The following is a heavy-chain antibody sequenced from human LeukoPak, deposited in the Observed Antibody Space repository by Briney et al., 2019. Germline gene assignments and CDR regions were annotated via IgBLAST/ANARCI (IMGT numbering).Heavy chain of an antibody. Sequence: SETLSLTCAVSGGSFTGYYWSWIRPPPGKGLEWIGEINYGGSTNYNPSLKSRVIISVDTSKNQFSLKLSSVTAADTAVYYCARGDFYDILTGYEYYFDYWGQGTLVTVSS. V-gene: IGHV4-34*01. CDR3: ARGDFYDILTGYEYYFDY. CDR2: INYGGST. CDR1: GGSFTGYY. J-gene: IGHJ4*02. D-gene: IGHD3-9*01.